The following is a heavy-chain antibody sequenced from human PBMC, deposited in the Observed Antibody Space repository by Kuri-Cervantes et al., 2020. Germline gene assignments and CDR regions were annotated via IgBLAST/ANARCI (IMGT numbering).Heavy chain of an antibody. V-gene: IGHV1-2*02. CDR1: GYTFTGYY. CDR3: ARDSTTPSGWYLNFYYYYGMDV. Sequence: ASVKVSCKASGYTFTGYYMHWVRQAPGQGLEGMGWINPNSGGTNYAQKFQGRVTMTRDTSISTAYMELSRLRSDDTAVYYCARDSTTPSGWYLNFYYYYGMDVWGQGTMVTVSS. CDR2: INPNSGGT. D-gene: IGHD6-19*01. J-gene: IGHJ6*02.